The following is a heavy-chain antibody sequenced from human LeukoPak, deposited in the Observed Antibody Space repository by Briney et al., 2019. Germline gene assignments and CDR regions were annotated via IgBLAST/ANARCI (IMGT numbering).Heavy chain of an antibody. Sequence: GGSLRLSCAASGFTFSSYAMSWVRQAPGKGLEWVSYISSSSSTIYYADSVKGRFTVSRDNAKNSLYLQMNSLRAEDTAVYYCARDIASRGVILNYFDYWGQGTLVTVSS. J-gene: IGHJ4*02. V-gene: IGHV3-48*01. CDR2: ISSSSSTI. CDR3: ARDIASRGVILNYFDY. D-gene: IGHD3-10*01. CDR1: GFTFSSYA.